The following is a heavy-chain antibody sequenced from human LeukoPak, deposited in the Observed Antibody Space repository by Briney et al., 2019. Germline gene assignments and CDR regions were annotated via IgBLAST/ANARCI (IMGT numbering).Heavy chain of an antibody. CDR2: IYYSGST. V-gene: IGHV4-59*01. Sequence: SETLSLTCTVSGGPISSYYWSWIRQPPGKGLEWIGYIYYSGSTNYNPSLKSRVTISVDTSKNQFSLKLSSVTAADTAVYYCARAGSVVVPAAMRWFDPWGQGTLVTVSS. CDR1: GGPISSYY. J-gene: IGHJ5*02. CDR3: ARAGSVVVPAAMRWFDP. D-gene: IGHD2-2*01.